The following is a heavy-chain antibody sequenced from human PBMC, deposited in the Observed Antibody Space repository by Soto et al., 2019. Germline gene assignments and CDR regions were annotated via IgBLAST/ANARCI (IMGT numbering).Heavy chain of an antibody. D-gene: IGHD2-2*01. J-gene: IGHJ5*01. V-gene: IGHV3-33*05. Sequence: QVQLVESGGGVVQPGRSLRLSCAASGFTFTNYAMHWVRQAPGKGLEWVALILSDGNTKYYADSVKGRLTISRDNAKNILYLEMYAPRTEDTAVYYCARDPSEGRVGNWFESWGQGTLVTVSS. CDR1: GFTFTNYA. CDR3: ARDPSEGRVGNWFES. CDR2: ILSDGNTK.